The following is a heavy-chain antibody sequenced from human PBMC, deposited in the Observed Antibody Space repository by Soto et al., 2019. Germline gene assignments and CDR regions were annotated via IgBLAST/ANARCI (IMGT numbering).Heavy chain of an antibody. CDR3: THCSGESCHGGYFGMDV. Sequence: GGSLRLSCAGSGFTFSGYWMHWVRQSPGKGLVWVSRINSDGTTTAYADSVKGRFTISRDDSKNTLYLQMSSLRAEDTAVCYCTHCSGESCHGGYFGMDVWGQGTTVTV. CDR1: GFTFSGYW. D-gene: IGHD2-15*01. CDR2: INSDGTTT. J-gene: IGHJ6*02. V-gene: IGHV3-74*01.